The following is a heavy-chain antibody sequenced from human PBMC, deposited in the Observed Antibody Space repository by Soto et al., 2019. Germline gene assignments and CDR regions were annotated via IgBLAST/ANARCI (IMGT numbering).Heavy chain of an antibody. D-gene: IGHD3-22*01. CDR1: GYTFTGYY. V-gene: IGHV1-2*02. CDR3: ASCYYDSSGYYRGLDFDY. CDR2: INPNSGGT. Sequence: GASVKVSCKASGYTFTGYYMHWVRQAPGQGLEWMGWINPNSGGTNYAQKFQGRVTMTRDTSISTAYMELSRLRSDDTAVYYCASCYYDSSGYYRGLDFDYWGQGTLVTVSS. J-gene: IGHJ4*02.